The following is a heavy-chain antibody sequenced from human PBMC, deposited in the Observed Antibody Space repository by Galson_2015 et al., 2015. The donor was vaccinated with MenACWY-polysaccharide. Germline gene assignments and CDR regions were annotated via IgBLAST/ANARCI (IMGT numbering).Heavy chain of an antibody. Sequence: LSLTCTVSGGSIRTETYFWGWIRQPPGKGLEWIGTTSYTGSTYYNPSLKGRVAFSTDTSNNHFSLTVTSVTAADTAVYYCARRRKRVAGEFDYWGQGTLVTVPS. J-gene: IGHJ4*02. CDR2: TSYTGST. D-gene: IGHD6-19*01. CDR1: GGSIRTETYF. V-gene: IGHV4-39*02. CDR3: ARRRKRVAGEFDY.